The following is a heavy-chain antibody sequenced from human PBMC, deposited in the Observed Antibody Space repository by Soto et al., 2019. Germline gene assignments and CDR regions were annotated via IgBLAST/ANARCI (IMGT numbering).Heavy chain of an antibody. J-gene: IGHJ4*02. D-gene: IGHD3-16*02. CDR2: TNEDGSRT. CDR3: STDLSGQYDY. Sequence: EVQLVESGAGLVQSGGSLRLSCAASGFSFSNYWMHWVRQAPGKGLVWVSRTNEDGSRTDYADSVQGRFSISRDNANNALYLHMNSLRAEDTAIYYCSTDLSGQYDYWGQGVLVTVSS. CDR1: GFSFSNYW. V-gene: IGHV3-74*01.